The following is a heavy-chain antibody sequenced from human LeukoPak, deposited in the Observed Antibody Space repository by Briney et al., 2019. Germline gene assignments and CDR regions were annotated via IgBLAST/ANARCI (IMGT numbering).Heavy chain of an antibody. Sequence: SETLSLTCAVYGGSFSGYYWSWLRQPPGKGLEWIGEINHSGSTNYNPSLKSRVTISVDTSKNQFSLKLSSVTAADTAVYYFARGRMFTEIVATIGGYYFDYWGQGTLVTVSS. V-gene: IGHV4-34*01. D-gene: IGHD5-12*01. CDR2: INHSGST. CDR3: ARGRMFTEIVATIGGYYFDY. J-gene: IGHJ4*02. CDR1: GGSFSGYY.